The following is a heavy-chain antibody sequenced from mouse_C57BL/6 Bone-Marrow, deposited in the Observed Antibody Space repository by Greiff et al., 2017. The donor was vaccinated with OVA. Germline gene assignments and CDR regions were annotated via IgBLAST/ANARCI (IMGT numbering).Heavy chain of an antibody. CDR1: GYTFTSYD. Sequence: VHLVESGPELVKPGASVKLSCKASGYTFTSYDINWVKQRPGQGLEWIGWIYPRDGSTKYNEKFKGTATVTVDTSSSTAYMELHSLTSEDSAVYFCARGGAWFAYWGQGTLVTVSA. CDR3: ARGGAWFAY. CDR2: IYPRDGST. V-gene: IGHV1-85*01. J-gene: IGHJ3*01.